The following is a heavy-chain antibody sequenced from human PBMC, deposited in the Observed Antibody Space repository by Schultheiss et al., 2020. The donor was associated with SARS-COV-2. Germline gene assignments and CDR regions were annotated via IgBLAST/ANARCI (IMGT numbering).Heavy chain of an antibody. CDR3: ARPYYGSGSYKYNWFDP. V-gene: IGHV3/OR16-10*01. CDR1: GFTFSSYA. CDR2: IGTGGDT. D-gene: IGHD3-10*01. J-gene: IGHJ5*02. Sequence: GGSLRLSCAASGFTFSSYAMHWVRQAPGKGLEWVSAIGTGGDTYYADSVMGRFTISRDNAKNTLYLQMGSLRAEDMAVYYCARPYYGSGSYKYNWFDPWGQGTLVTVSS.